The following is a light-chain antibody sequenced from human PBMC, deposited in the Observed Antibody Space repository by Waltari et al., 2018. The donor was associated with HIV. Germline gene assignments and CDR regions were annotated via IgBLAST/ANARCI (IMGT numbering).Light chain of an antibody. J-gene: IGKJ5*01. Sequence: EIVITQSPATLSVSPGESATLSCRASESISSNLAWYQQKPGQDPRLLIYEASTRAAGIPVRFSGSGSGTEFTLTISSLQSEDLAVYYCQQNNNWPPITFGQGTRLEIK. V-gene: IGKV3-15*01. CDR2: EAS. CDR3: QQNNNWPPIT. CDR1: ESISSN.